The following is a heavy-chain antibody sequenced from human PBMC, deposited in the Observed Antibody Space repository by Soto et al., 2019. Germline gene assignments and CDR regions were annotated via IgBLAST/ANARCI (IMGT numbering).Heavy chain of an antibody. CDR1: GISFSDYA. J-gene: IGHJ4*02. D-gene: IGHD6-19*01. Sequence: VGSLRLSCAASGISFSDYAMSWVRQAPGKGLEWISAISGDGVSKLYADSVRGRFTISRDNAASTLYLQMNSLRTEDTALYYCAKKDRLYGVAVAFDSWGQGTLVTVSS. V-gene: IGHV3-23*01. CDR2: ISGDGVSK. CDR3: AKKDRLYGVAVAFDS.